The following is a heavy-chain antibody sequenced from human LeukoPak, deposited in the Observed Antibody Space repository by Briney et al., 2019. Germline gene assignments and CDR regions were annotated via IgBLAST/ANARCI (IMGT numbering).Heavy chain of an antibody. CDR2: ISGSGGST. CDR1: GFTFSSYA. CDR3: AKHTTAKRRITMVRGVIGGTYYFDY. V-gene: IGHV3-23*01. Sequence: GGSLRLSCAASGFTFSSYAMSWVRQAPGKGLEWVAAISGSGGSTYYADSVKGRFTISRDNSKNTLYLQMNSLRAEDTAVYYGAKHTTAKRRITMVRGVIGGTYYFDYWGQGTLFTVSS. D-gene: IGHD3-10*01. J-gene: IGHJ4*02.